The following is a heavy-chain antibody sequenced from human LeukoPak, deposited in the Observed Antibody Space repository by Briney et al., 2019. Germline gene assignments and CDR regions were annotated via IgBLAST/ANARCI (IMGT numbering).Heavy chain of an antibody. V-gene: IGHV4-34*01. CDR1: GGSFSGYY. CDR2: INHSGST. Sequence: SETLSLTCAVYGGSFSGYYWSWIRQPPGKGLEWIGEINHSGSTNYNPSLKSRVTISVDTSKNQFSLKLSSVTAADTAVYYCARAGSSWWRRYFDPWSQGTLVTVSS. CDR3: ARAGSSWWRRYFDP. J-gene: IGHJ5*02. D-gene: IGHD6-13*01.